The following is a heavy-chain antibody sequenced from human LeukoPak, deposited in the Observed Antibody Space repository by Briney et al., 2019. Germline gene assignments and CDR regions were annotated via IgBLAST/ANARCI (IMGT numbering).Heavy chain of an antibody. CDR2: IIPIFGTA. V-gene: IGHV1-69*13. CDR3: ARAVALREWELLRY. Sequence: ASVKVSCKASGGTFSSYAISWVRQAPGQGLEWMGGIIPIFGTANYAQKFQGRVTITADESTSTAYMELSSLRSEDTAVYHCARAVALREWELLRYWGQGTLVTVSS. CDR1: GGTFSSYA. J-gene: IGHJ4*02. D-gene: IGHD1-26*01.